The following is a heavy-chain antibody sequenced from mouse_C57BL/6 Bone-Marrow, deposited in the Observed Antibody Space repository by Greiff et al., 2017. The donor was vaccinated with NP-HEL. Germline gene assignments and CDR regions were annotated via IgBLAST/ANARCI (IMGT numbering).Heavy chain of an antibody. CDR1: GYTFTSYW. CDR2: IDPSDSYT. Sequence: VQLQQPGAELVKPGASVKLSCKASGYTFTSYWMQWVKQRPGQGLEWIGEIDPSDSYTNYNQKFKGKATLTVDTSSSTAYMQLSSLTSEDSAVYYCARGDYYGKAYWGQGTLVTVSA. J-gene: IGHJ3*01. V-gene: IGHV1-50*01. CDR3: ARGDYYGKAY. D-gene: IGHD1-1*01.